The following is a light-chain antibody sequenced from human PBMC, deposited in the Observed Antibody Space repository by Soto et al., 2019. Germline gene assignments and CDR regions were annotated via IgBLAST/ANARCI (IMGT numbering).Light chain of an antibody. CDR1: QSVSSY. V-gene: IGKV3-11*01. J-gene: IGKJ2*01. CDR2: DAS. CDR3: QQRSNWRYT. Sequence: EIVLTQSPATLSLSPGERATLSFSASQSVSSYLAWYQQKPGQAPRLLTYDASNRATGIPARFSGRWSGTDFTLTISSPEPEDFAVYYGQQRSNWRYTFGQGTKLEIK.